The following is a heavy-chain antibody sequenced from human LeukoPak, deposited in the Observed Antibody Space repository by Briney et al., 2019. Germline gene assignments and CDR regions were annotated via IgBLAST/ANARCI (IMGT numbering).Heavy chain of an antibody. V-gene: IGHV3-74*01. CDR1: GFTLCSYW. Sequence: PGGSLTLSCAASGFTLCSYWMHWVRQAPGKGRVWVSRINSDGRSTSYADSVKGRFTISRDNSQNTLYLQMNSLRAEGTALYFCAKGYDNWFDPWGQGTLVTVSS. J-gene: IGHJ5*02. CDR3: AKGYDNWFDP. CDR2: INSDGRST. D-gene: IGHD3-16*01.